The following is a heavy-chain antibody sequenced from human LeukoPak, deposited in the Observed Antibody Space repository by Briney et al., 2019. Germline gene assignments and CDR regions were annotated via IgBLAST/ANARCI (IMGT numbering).Heavy chain of an antibody. CDR2: IWYDGSNK. D-gene: IGHD5-12*01. CDR3: ARDQSGYDFGFDY. V-gene: IGHV3-33*01. CDR1: GFTFSSYG. J-gene: IGHJ4*02. Sequence: GRSLRLSCAASGFTFSSYGMHWVRQAPGKGLEWVAVIWYDGSNKYYADSVKGRFTISRDNSKNTLYLQMSSLRAEDTAVYYCARDQSGYDFGFDYWGQGTLVTVSS.